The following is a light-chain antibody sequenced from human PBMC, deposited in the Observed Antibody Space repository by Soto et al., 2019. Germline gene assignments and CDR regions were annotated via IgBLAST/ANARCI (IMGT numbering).Light chain of an antibody. CDR3: SSYTSATTYV. Sequence: QSLLTQPASVSGSPGQWITISCTGTSSDVGAYNYDSWYQQYPGEAPKVIIYDVSHRPAGVSNRFSGSKSGNTASPTISGLQTQDEADYYCSSYTSATTYVFGTGTKVTVL. CDR2: DVS. CDR1: SSDVGAYNY. J-gene: IGLJ1*01. V-gene: IGLV2-14*01.